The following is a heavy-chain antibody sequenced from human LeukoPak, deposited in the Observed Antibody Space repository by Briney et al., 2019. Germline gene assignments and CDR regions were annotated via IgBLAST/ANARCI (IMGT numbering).Heavy chain of an antibody. CDR2: IIPIFGTA. CDR1: ARTFSSYA. J-gene: IGHJ3*02. V-gene: IGHV1-69*06. Sequence: SVTVSCKASARTFSSYAISWVRQAPGQGIEWMGGIIPIFGTANYAQKFQGRVTITADKSTSTAYMELSSLRSEDTAVYYCARDGYSGYVAAFDIWGQGTMVTVSS. D-gene: IGHD5-12*01. CDR3: ARDGYSGYVAAFDI.